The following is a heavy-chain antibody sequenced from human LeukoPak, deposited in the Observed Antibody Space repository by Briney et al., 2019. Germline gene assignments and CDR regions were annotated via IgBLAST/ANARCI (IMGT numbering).Heavy chain of an antibody. Sequence: GGSLRLSCAASGFTFSNYWMTWVRQAPGKGPDGVANIKQDGSERNYVDSVKGRFTIDRDNTKKSLYLQMTSLRGEDTAVYYCASRAGKPGNTPWCFDYWGQGALVTVSS. CDR2: IKQDGSER. CDR3: ASRAGKPGNTPWCFDY. V-gene: IGHV3-7*01. D-gene: IGHD1-7*01. CDR1: GFTFSNYW. J-gene: IGHJ4*02.